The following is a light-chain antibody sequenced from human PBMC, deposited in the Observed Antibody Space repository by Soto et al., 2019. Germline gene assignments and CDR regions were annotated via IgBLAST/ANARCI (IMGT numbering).Light chain of an antibody. CDR3: SSYTMSNSRV. J-gene: IGLJ3*02. Sequence: QSALTQPASVSGSPGQSITISCIGTSSDVGAYKYVSWYQQHPGKAPKLIIYDVNNRPSGVSNRFSGSKSGNTASLTISGLQAEDEADYYCSSYTMSNSRVFGGGTKLTV. V-gene: IGLV2-14*01. CDR1: SSDVGAYKY. CDR2: DVN.